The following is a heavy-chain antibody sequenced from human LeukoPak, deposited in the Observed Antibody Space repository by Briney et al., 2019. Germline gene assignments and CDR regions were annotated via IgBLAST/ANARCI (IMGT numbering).Heavy chain of an antibody. J-gene: IGHJ6*04. V-gene: IGHV4-39*07. CDR1: GGSISTGSYY. D-gene: IGHD3-3*01. Sequence: SETLSLTCTVSGGSISTGSYYWGWIRQPPGKGLEWIGSIYYSGSTYYNPSLKSRVTISVDTSKNQFSLKLSSVTAADTAAYYCARDYDFWTGPGSMDVWGKGTTVTVSS. CDR3: ARDYDFWTGPGSMDV. CDR2: IYYSGST.